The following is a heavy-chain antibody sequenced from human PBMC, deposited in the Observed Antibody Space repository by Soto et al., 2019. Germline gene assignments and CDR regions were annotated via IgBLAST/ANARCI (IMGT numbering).Heavy chain of an antibody. D-gene: IGHD2-2*01. V-gene: IGHV1-8*01. Sequence: QVQLVQSGAEVKKPGASVKVSCKASGYTFTSYDINWVRQATGQGLAWMGWMNPNSGNTGHGPKFKGRVTITRNTSISTAYMELSSLRSEDTAVYYCAREAAALGNDYWGQGTLVTVSS. CDR2: MNPNSGNT. CDR3: AREAAALGNDY. J-gene: IGHJ4*02. CDR1: GYTFTSYD.